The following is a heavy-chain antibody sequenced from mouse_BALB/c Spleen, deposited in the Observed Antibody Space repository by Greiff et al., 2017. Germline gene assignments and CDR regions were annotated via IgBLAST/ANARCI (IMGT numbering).Heavy chain of an antibody. CDR1: GFTFSSYA. D-gene: IGHD1-1*01. J-gene: IGHJ4*01. CDR2: ISSGGST. V-gene: IGHV5-6-5*01. CDR3: ASSYYGSSYEAMDY. Sequence: EVMLVESGGGLVKPGGSLKLSCAASGFTFSSYAMSWVRQTPEKRLEWVASISSGGSTYYPDSVKGRFTISRDNARNILYLQMSSLRSEDTAMYYCASSYYGSSYEAMDYWGQGTSVTVSS.